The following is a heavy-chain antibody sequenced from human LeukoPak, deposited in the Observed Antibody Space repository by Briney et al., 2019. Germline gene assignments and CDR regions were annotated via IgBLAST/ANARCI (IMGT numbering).Heavy chain of an antibody. J-gene: IGHJ4*02. Sequence: ASVKVSCKASGYTFTGYYMHWVRQAPGQGLEWMGRINPNSGGTNYAQKLQGRVTMTTDTSTSTAYMELRSLRSDDTAVYYCARGAYDSSGYPIFDYWGQGTLVTVSS. CDR3: ARGAYDSSGYPIFDY. D-gene: IGHD3-22*01. CDR1: GYTFTGYY. CDR2: INPNSGGT. V-gene: IGHV1-2*06.